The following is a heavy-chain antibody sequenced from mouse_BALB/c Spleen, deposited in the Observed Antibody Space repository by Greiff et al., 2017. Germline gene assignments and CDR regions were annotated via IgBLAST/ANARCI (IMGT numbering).Heavy chain of an antibody. CDR1: GYAFSSYW. Sequence: QVQLKESGAELVRPGSSVKISCKASGYAFSSYWMNWVKQRPGQGLEWIGQIYPGDGDTNYNGKFKGKATLTADKSSSTAYMQLSSLTSEDSAVYFCARLLMDYWGQGTSVTVSS. CDR3: ARLLMDY. CDR2: IYPGDGDT. J-gene: IGHJ4*01. D-gene: IGHD2-1*01. V-gene: IGHV1-80*01.